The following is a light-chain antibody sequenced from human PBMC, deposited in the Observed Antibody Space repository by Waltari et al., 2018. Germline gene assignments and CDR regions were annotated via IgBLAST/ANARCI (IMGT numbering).Light chain of an antibody. CDR2: DVN. CDR3: CSYAGSTSYVV. J-gene: IGLJ2*01. V-gene: IGLV2-23*02. Sequence: QSALTQPASVSGSPGQSITISCTGTRSDVGSFNLVPWYQLLPGKAPKLLISDVNTRPSGVSNRFFGSKSGITASLTISGLQTGDEADYYCCSYAGSTSYVVFGGGTKLTVL. CDR1: RSDVGSFNL.